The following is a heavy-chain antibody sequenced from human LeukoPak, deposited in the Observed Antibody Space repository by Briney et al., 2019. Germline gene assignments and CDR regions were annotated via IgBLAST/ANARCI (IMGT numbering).Heavy chain of an antibody. D-gene: IGHD6-19*01. J-gene: IGHJ4*02. CDR2: IQTSGST. CDR3: ARVGSGWSFDY. V-gene: IGHV4-4*07. CDR1: GGSISSYY. Sequence: SETLSLTCTVSGGSISSYYWSWIRQPAGRRLEWIGRIQTSGSTNYNPSLKSRVTMSVDTSKNKFSLKVNPVTAADTAVYYCARVGSGWSFDYWGQGTLVTVSS.